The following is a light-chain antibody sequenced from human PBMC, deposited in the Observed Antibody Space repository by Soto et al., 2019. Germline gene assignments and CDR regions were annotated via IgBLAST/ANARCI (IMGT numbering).Light chain of an antibody. J-gene: IGKJ4*01. V-gene: IGKV1-39*01. CDR2: ATS. CDR3: QQYFALPFT. CDR1: QGFATY. Sequence: DLQMTQSPSSLSAFVGDRVTITCRASQGFATYLAWYQQKPGKAPKLLIYATSNLQCGVPSRFSGSGSGTDFTLTINNLQHEDFGVYYCQQYFALPFTFGGGTRVEIK.